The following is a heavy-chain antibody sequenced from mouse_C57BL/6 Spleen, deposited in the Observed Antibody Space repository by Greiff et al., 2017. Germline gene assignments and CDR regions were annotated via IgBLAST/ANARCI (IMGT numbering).Heavy chain of an antibody. Sequence: EVKLMESGGGLVQPGGSMKLSCAASGFTFSDAWMDWVRQSPEKGLEWVAEIRNKANNNATYYAESVKGRFTISRDDSKSSVYLQMNSLRAEDTGIYYCTSPHYGSPFDYWGQGTTLTVSS. CDR3: TSPHYGSPFDY. CDR2: IRNKANNNAT. V-gene: IGHV6-6*01. CDR1: GFTFSDAW. D-gene: IGHD1-1*01. J-gene: IGHJ2*01.